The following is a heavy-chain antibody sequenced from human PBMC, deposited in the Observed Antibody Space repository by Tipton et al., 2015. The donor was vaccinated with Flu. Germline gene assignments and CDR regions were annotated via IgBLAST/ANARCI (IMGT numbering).Heavy chain of an antibody. V-gene: IGHV3-48*03. CDR1: GFTFSSYE. J-gene: IGHJ6*02. CDR2: ISSSGSTI. Sequence: SLRLSCAASGFTFSSYEMNWVRQAPGKGLEWVSYISSSGSTIYYADSVKGRFTISRDNAKNSLYLQMSSLRAEDTAVYYCARDREPCSGGSCSPHYGMDVWGQGTTVTVSS. CDR3: ARDREPCSGGSCSPHYGMDV. D-gene: IGHD2-15*01.